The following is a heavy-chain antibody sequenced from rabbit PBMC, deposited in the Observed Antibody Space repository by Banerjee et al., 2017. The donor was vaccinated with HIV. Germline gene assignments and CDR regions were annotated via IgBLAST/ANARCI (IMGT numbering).Heavy chain of an antibody. D-gene: IGHD6-1*01. Sequence: QSLEESRGDLVKPGASLTLTCTASGFSFSSSYYMYWVRQAPGKGLEWIGCIYSGSSGSTYYASWAKGRFTISRTSSTTVTLQMTSLTAADTATYFCARAAGYAGYGYATGFDLWGPGTLVTVS. CDR2: IYSGSSGST. CDR3: ARAAGYAGYGYATGFDL. J-gene: IGHJ4*01. CDR1: GFSFSSSYY. V-gene: IGHV1S40*01.